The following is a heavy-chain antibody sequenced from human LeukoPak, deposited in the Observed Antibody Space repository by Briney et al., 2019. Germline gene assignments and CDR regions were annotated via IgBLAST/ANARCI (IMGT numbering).Heavy chain of an antibody. D-gene: IGHD3-22*01. CDR1: GGSISSSSYY. V-gene: IGHV4-39*02. CDR2: IYYSGST. CDR3: ARDTYYYDSSGYSNFAY. J-gene: IGHJ4*02. Sequence: SETLSLTCTVSGGSISSSSYYWVWIRQPPGKGLEWIGSIYYSGSTYYNPSLKSRVTISADTSKNQFSLKLSAVTAADTAVYYCARDTYYYDSSGYSNFAYWGQGCLVTVSS.